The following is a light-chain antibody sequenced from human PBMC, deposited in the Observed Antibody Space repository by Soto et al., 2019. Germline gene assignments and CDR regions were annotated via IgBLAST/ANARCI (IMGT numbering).Light chain of an antibody. CDR3: SSYTSSSTLPYV. Sequence: QSVLTQPASVSGSPGQSITISCTGTSSDVGGYNYVSWYQHHPGKAPKLMIYDVSNRPSGVSNRFSGSKSGNTASLTISGLQAEDEADYYCSSYTSSSTLPYVFGTGTKVTV. J-gene: IGLJ1*01. CDR1: SSDVGGYNY. V-gene: IGLV2-14*03. CDR2: DVS.